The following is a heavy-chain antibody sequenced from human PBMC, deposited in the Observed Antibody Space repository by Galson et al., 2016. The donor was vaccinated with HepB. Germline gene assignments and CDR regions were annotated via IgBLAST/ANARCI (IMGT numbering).Heavy chain of an antibody. V-gene: IGHV3-33*01. Sequence: SLRLSCAASGFTLSSYGIHWVRQAPGKGLEWVAVIWYDGVITYYADSVKGRFTISRDNSKNTLYLQMNSLRAEDTAVYYCARQAFTNWNPFDYWGQGTLVTVSS. CDR1: GFTLSSYG. J-gene: IGHJ4*02. CDR2: IWYDGVIT. CDR3: ARQAFTNWNPFDY. D-gene: IGHD1-1*01.